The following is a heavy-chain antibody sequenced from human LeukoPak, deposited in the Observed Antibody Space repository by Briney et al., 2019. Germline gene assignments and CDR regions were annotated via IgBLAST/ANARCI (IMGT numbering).Heavy chain of an antibody. CDR3: ARGSSRFDC. CDR2: TSHSDTT. D-gene: IGHD6-13*01. J-gene: IGHJ4*02. Sequence: SETLSLTCTVSGGSLNSGYWSWIRRSPGKGLEWIGYTSHSDTTRYNPSLKSRVTMSIDASMNQFSLKVTSVTAADTAVYYCARGSSRFDCWGQGTLVTVSS. V-gene: IGHV4-59*01. CDR1: GGSLNSGY.